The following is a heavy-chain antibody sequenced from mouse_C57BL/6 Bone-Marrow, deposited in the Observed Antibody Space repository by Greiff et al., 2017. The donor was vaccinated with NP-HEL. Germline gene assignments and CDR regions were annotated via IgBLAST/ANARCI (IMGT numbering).Heavy chain of an antibody. CDR2: IYPGSGST. CDR1: GYTFTSYW. CDR3: AFTTVELTGYAMDY. V-gene: IGHV1-55*01. J-gene: IGHJ4*01. Sequence: VQLQQPGAELVKPGASVKMSCKASGYTFTSYWITWVKQRPGQGLEWIGDIYPGSGSTNYNEKFKSKATLTVDTSSSTAYMQLSSLTSEDSAVYYCAFTTVELTGYAMDYWGQGTSVTVSS. D-gene: IGHD1-1*01.